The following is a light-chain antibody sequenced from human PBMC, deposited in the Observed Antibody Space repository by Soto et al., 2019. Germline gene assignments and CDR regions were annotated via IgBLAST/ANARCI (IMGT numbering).Light chain of an antibody. CDR2: DVS. V-gene: IGLV2-14*01. CDR1: SSDVGGYNY. J-gene: IGLJ1*01. CDR3: SSYTSSSTLEGV. Sequence: QSALTQPASVSGSPGQSITISCTGTSSDVGGYNYVSWYQQHPGKAPKLMIYDVSNRPSGVSNRFSGSKSGNTASLTISGLHAEDEADYSCSSYTSSSTLEGVFGTGTKLTVL.